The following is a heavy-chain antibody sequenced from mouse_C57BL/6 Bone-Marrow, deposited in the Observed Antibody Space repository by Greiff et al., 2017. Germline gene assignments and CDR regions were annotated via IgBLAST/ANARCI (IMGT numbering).Heavy chain of an antibody. V-gene: IGHV3-6*01. CDR2: ISYDGSN. J-gene: IGHJ1*03. CDR3: ARDYYGPYWYCDV. Sequence: DVKLQESGPGLVKPSQSLSLTCSVTGYSITSGYSWNWIRQFPGNKLEWMGYISYDGSNNYNPSLKNRISITRDTSKNQFFLELNSVTTEDTATYYCARDYYGPYWYCDVWGTGTTVTVSS. D-gene: IGHD1-1*01. CDR1: GYSITSGYS.